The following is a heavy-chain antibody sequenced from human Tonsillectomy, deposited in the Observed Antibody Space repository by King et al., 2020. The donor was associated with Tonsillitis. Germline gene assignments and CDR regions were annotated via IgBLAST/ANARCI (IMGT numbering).Heavy chain of an antibody. Sequence: QLVQSGAEVKKPGASVKVSCKASGYTFTSYGISWVRQAPGQGLEWMGWISAYNGNTNYAQKLQGRVTMTTDTSTSTAYMELRSLRSDDTAVYYCAGGVVVTATPPFFYYYYGMDVWGQGTTVTVSS. CDR3: AGGVVVTATPPFFYYYYGMDV. J-gene: IGHJ6*02. CDR1: GYTFTSYG. D-gene: IGHD2-21*02. CDR2: ISAYNGNT. V-gene: IGHV1-18*04.